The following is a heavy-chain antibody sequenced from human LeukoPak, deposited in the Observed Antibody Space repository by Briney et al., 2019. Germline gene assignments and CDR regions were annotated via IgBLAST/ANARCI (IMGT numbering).Heavy chain of an antibody. CDR2: ISDTVRDT. CDR1: GFTFSAYS. D-gene: IGHD4-17*01. Sequence: GESLRLSCAASGFTFSAYSMSWVRQAPGKGLEWVSHISDTVRDTWYANSVKGRFIVSRDNSRDTVYLQMSSLRPEDTALYFCAKDNYGGIFASWGQGTLVTVSS. J-gene: IGHJ4*02. CDR3: AKDNYGGIFAS. V-gene: IGHV3-23*01.